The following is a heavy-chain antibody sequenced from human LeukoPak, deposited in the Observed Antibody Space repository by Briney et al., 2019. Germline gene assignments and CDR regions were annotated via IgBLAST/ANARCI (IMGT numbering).Heavy chain of an antibody. CDR2: IYPDDSDT. V-gene: IGHV5-51*01. CDR1: GYSFTSYW. D-gene: IGHD6-19*01. J-gene: IGHJ4*02. CDR3: ARQRRSSGWPNDY. Sequence: GQPLNISCQGSGYSFTSYWIAWARQMPGKRLEWMGIIYPDDSDTRYSPSFQGQVTITADKSISTAYLQWSSLKASDNAMYYCARQRRSSGWPNDYWGQGTLVTVSS.